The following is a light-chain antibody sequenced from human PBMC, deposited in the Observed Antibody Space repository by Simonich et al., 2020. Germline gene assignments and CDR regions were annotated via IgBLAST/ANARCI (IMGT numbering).Light chain of an antibody. J-gene: IGLJ3*02. V-gene: IGLV2-8*01. CDR1: SSDVGGYNY. CDR3: SSYAGSNLWV. Sequence: QSALTQPPSASGSPGQSVTISCTGTSSDVGGYNYVSWYQQHPGKAPKLMIYEVSKRPAGGPERFSGSKSGNTASLTVSGLQAEDEADYYCSSYAGSNLWVFGGGTKLTVL. CDR2: EVS.